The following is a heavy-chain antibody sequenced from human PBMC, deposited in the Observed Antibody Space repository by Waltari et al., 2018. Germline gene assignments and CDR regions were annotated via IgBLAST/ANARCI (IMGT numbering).Heavy chain of an antibody. J-gene: IGHJ3*02. Sequence: QVQLQQWGAGLLKPSETLSLTCAVYGGSFSGYYWSWICQPPGKGLEWIGEINHSGSTNYNPSLKSRVTISVDTSKNQFSLKLSSVTAADTAVYYCARHLNYYDSSGYAFDIWGQGTMVTVSS. CDR2: INHSGST. D-gene: IGHD3-22*01. CDR3: ARHLNYYDSSGYAFDI. V-gene: IGHV4-34*01. CDR1: GGSFSGYY.